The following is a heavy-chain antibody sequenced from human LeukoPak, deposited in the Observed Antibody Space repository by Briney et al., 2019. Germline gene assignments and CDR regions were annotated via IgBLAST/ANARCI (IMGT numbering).Heavy chain of an antibody. Sequence: GGSLRLSCAASGFTFSSYAMSWVRPAPGKGLEWVSVIYSGGSTYYADSVKGRFTISRDNSKNTLYLQMNSLRAEDTAVYYCARDVATEKMFDPWGQGTLVTVSS. CDR3: ARDVATEKMFDP. V-gene: IGHV3-66*01. J-gene: IGHJ5*02. CDR2: IYSGGST. CDR1: GFTFSSYA.